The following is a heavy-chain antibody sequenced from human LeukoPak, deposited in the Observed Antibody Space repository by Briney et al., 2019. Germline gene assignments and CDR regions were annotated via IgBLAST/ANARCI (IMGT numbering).Heavy chain of an antibody. CDR3: ARRIEMTMWGSENWLDP. V-gene: IGHV4-59*01. CDR1: GDSITSNY. Sequence: SETLSLTCTVAGDSITSNYWNWIRQPPGKGLEWIGYIDYRGTTNYNPSLRSRVTISLDTSKNQFSLMLTSMTAVDTAVYYRARRIEMTMWGSENWLDPWGQGTLVTVSS. CDR2: IDYRGTT. J-gene: IGHJ5*02. D-gene: IGHD4/OR15-4a*01.